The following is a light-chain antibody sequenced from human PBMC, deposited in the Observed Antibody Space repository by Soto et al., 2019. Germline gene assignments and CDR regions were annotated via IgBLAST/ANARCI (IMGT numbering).Light chain of an antibody. Sequence: EIVLTQSPGTLSLSPGDRATLSCRASQSVSRSYLGWCQQKPGQAPRLLMYGASIRAAGVPDRFSGSGSGTEFTLTISRLEPEDFTVYYCHHYETFGQGTKVEIK. J-gene: IGKJ1*01. CDR2: GAS. V-gene: IGKV3-20*01. CDR3: HHYET. CDR1: QSVSRSY.